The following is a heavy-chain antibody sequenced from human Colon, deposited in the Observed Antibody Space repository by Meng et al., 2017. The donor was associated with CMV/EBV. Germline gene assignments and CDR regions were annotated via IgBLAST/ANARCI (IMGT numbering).Heavy chain of an antibody. CDR3: ARDSYHYGSSTYNWFDP. CDR2: IHYSGTT. J-gene: IGHJ5*02. D-gene: IGHD3-10*01. V-gene: IGHV4-59*02. Sequence: SETLSLTCTVSGVSVSSVWWSWIRQSPGKGLEWIGYIHYSGTTNQNPSLRSRVIMSVDTSKNQFSLKLSSVTAADTAVYYCARDSYHYGSSTYNWFDPWGQGTLVTVSS. CDR1: GVSVSSVW.